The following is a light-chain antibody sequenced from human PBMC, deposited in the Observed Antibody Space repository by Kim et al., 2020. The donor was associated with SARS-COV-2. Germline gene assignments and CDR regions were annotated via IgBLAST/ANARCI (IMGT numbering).Light chain of an antibody. V-gene: IGKV3-20*01. J-gene: IGKJ1*01. Sequence: EIVLTQSPGILSLSPGERATLSCRASQSITNYYLAWYQQKLGQAPRLLIYGASNRAIGIPDRFSGSGSGTDFTLTISRLEPEDFAVYYCQQYGSSPTFGQGTKVDIK. CDR2: GAS. CDR1: QSITNYY. CDR3: QQYGSSPT.